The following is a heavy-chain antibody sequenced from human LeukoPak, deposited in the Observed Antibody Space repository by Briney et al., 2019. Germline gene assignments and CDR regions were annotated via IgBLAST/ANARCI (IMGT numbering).Heavy chain of an antibody. CDR1: GGTFSSYA. V-gene: IGHV1-69*13. CDR3: ARSITMIVVDNYYYYMDV. D-gene: IGHD3-22*01. J-gene: IGHJ6*03. CDR2: IVPIFGTA. Sequence: SVKVSCKASGGTFSSYAISWVRQAPGQGLEWMGGIVPIFGTANYAQKFQGRVTITADESTSTAYMELSSLRSEDTAVYYCARSITMIVVDNYYYYMDVWGKGTTVTVSS.